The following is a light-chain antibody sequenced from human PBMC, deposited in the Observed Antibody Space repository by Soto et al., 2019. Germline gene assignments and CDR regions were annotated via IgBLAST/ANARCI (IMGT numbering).Light chain of an antibody. V-gene: IGKV3-11*01. Sequence: EVVLTQSPATLSLSPGERATLSCRASQSISNSLAWYQQKPGQAPRLLIYEASNRATGIPARFSGTGSGTDFTLTISSLEPEDFAVYYCQHRYNWPLCTFGQGTKLEIK. CDR1: QSISNS. J-gene: IGKJ2*02. CDR2: EAS. CDR3: QHRYNWPLCT.